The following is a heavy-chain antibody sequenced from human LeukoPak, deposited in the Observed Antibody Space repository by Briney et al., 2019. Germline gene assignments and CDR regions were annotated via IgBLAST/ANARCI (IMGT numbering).Heavy chain of an antibody. CDR3: ARARSSYGYGDAFDI. CDR1: GFTFSSSW. Sequence: PGGSLRVSCAAPGFTFSSSWMHWVRQAPGEGLGWVSRINSDGSSTSYADSVKGRFTISRDNAKNTLYLQMNSLRAEDTAVYYCARARSSYGYGDAFDIWGQGTMVTVSS. D-gene: IGHD5-18*01. V-gene: IGHV3-74*01. J-gene: IGHJ3*02. CDR2: INSDGSST.